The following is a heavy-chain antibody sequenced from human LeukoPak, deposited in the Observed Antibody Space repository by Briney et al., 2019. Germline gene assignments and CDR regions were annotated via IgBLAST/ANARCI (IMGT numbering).Heavy chain of an antibody. D-gene: IGHD6-25*01. V-gene: IGHV3-7*01. Sequence: GESLTLSCAASGFRFSSFWMSWVRQAPGKGLDWVANINQNGGVKHYVDSVKGRFTISRDNAKNSLYLQMTSLRAEDTAVYYCASSDDAAGASWGQGTLVTVSS. CDR3: ASSDDAAGAS. CDR2: INQNGGVK. J-gene: IGHJ5*02. CDR1: GFRFSSFW.